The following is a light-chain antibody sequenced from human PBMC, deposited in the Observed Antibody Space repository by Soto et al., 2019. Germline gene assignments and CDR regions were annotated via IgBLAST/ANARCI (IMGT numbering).Light chain of an antibody. V-gene: IGKV3-20*01. CDR3: QQDGSSPSWT. CDR1: QSVSSSY. CDR2: GAS. Sequence: EIVLTQSPGTLSLSPGERATLSCRASQSVSSSYLAWYQQKPGQAPRLLIYGASSRATVIPDRFSGSGSGTDFTLTISRLEPEDVAVYYCQQDGSSPSWTFGQGTKVEIK. J-gene: IGKJ1*01.